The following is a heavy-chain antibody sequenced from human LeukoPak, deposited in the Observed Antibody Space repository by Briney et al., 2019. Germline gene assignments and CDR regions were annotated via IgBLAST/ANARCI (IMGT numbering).Heavy chain of an antibody. CDR1: GFTFSSYG. J-gene: IGHJ4*02. CDR3: AAGSGYTSFDY. CDR2: IQYDGSNK. Sequence: GGSLRLSCAASGFTFSSYGMHWVRQAPGKGLEWVAFIQYDGSNKYYADSVKGRFTISRDNSKNTLYLQMNSLRAEDTAVYYCAAGSGYTSFDYWGQGTLVTVSS. V-gene: IGHV3-30*02. D-gene: IGHD3-22*01.